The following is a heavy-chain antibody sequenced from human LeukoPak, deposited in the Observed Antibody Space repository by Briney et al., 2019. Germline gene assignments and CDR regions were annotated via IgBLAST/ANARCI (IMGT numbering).Heavy chain of an antibody. CDR3: TRVAVAAAGVDY. CDR1: GFNFSGSA. CDR2: IRSKANSYAT. D-gene: IGHD6-19*01. V-gene: IGHV3-73*01. J-gene: IGHJ4*02. Sequence: GGSLRLSCAASGFNFSGSAMHWVRQASGKGLEWVCRIRSKANSYATAYAASVEGRFTISRDDSKNTTYLQMNSLTTEDTAVYYCTRVAVAAAGVDYWGQGTLVTVSS.